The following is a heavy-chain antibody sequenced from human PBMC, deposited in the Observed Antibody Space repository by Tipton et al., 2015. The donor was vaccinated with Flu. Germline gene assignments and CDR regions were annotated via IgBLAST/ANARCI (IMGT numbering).Heavy chain of an antibody. CDR2: ISWNSGSI. Sequence: SLRLSCAASGFTFDDYAMHWVRQAPGKGLEWVSGISWNSGSIGYADSVKGRFTISRDNAKNSLYLQMNSLRAEDTALYYCATSRLWFGELTGGWGQGTLVTVSS. D-gene: IGHD3-10*01. V-gene: IGHV3-9*01. CDR3: ATSRLWFGELTGG. CDR1: GFTFDDYA. J-gene: IGHJ4*02.